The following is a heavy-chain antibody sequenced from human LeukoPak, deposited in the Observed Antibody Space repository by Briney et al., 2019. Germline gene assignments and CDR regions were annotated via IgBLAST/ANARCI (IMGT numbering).Heavy chain of an antibody. Sequence: GGSLRPSCAGSGFTFRNYWMSWVRLAPGRGLEWVANIKQDGSEKHYVDSVKGRLTISRDNAKNSLYLQMNSLRAEDTAVYYCAREISSWYRAEGRFDPWGQGTLVTVSS. CDR2: IKQDGSEK. D-gene: IGHD6-13*01. CDR1: GFTFRNYW. J-gene: IGHJ5*02. V-gene: IGHV3-7*01. CDR3: AREISSWYRAEGRFDP.